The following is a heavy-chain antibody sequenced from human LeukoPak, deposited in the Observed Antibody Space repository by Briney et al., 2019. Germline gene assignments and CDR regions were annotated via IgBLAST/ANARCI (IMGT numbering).Heavy chain of an antibody. D-gene: IGHD6-13*01. V-gene: IGHV1-69*01. J-gene: IGHJ6*03. Sequence: SVKVSCKASGGTFSSYAISWVRQAPGQGLEWMGGIIPIFGTANYAQKFQGRVTITADESTSTAYMELSSLRSEDTAVYYCAREGGYSSSWTPSYYYYMDVWGKGTTVTVSS. CDR3: AREGGYSSSWTPSYYYYMDV. CDR2: IIPIFGTA. CDR1: GGTFSSYA.